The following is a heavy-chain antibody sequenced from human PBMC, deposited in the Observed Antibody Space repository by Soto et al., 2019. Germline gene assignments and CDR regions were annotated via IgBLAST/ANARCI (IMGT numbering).Heavy chain of an antibody. CDR3: ARANSNYDNWFDP. D-gene: IGHD4-4*01. Sequence: PSEXRSLTCTVSGGSISSGGYYWSWIRQHPGKGLEWIGYIYYSGSTYYNPSLKSRVTISVDTSKNQFSLKLSSVTAADTAVYYCARANSNYDNWFDPWGQGTLVTVSS. CDR1: GGSISSGGYY. J-gene: IGHJ5*02. V-gene: IGHV4-31*03. CDR2: IYYSGST.